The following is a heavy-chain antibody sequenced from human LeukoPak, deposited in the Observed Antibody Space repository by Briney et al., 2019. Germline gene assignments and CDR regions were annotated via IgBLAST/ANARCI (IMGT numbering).Heavy chain of an antibody. CDR1: GFTVSSNY. Sequence: PGGSLRLSCAASGFTVSSNYMSWVRQAPGKGLEWVSVIYSGGSTYYADSVKGRFTISGDNSKNTLYLQMNSLRAEDTAVYYCARGFRGDYFDYWGQGTLVTVSS. D-gene: IGHD4-17*01. V-gene: IGHV3-53*01. J-gene: IGHJ4*02. CDR2: IYSGGST. CDR3: ARGFRGDYFDY.